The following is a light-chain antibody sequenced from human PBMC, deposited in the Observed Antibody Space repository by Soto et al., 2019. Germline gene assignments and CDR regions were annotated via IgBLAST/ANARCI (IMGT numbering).Light chain of an antibody. Sequence: QSALTQPASVSGSPGQSITISCTGTSSDVGSYNLVSWYQQHPGKAPKLMIYEGSKRPSGVSNRFSGSKSGNTASLPISGLQAEDEADYYRCSYAGSGRVFGGGTKLTVL. V-gene: IGLV2-23*01. J-gene: IGLJ2*01. CDR2: EGS. CDR3: CSYAGSGRV. CDR1: SSDVGSYNL.